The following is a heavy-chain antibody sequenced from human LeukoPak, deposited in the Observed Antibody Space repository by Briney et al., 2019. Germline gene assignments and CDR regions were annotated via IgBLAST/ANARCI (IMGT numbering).Heavy chain of an antibody. CDR1: GFTFSSYW. V-gene: IGHV3-7*01. J-gene: IGHJ6*02. CDR3: ARDDGALYFYYGMDV. Sequence: GGSLRLSCAASGFTFSSYWMSWVRQAPGKGLEWVANIKQDGSEKYYVDSVKGRFTISRDNAKNSLYLQMNSLRAEDTAVYYCARDDGALYFYYGMDVWGQGTTVTVSS. CDR2: IKQDGSEK.